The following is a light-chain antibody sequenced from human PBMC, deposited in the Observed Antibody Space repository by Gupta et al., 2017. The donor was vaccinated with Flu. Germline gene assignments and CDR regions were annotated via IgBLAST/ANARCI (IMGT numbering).Light chain of an antibody. CDR2: AAS. Sequence: DIQMTQSPSSLSASVGDRVTITCRASQSISSYLNWYQQKPGKAPKLLIYAASRLQSGVPSRFSGSGSGTDFTLTISRLQPEDFATYYCQQCYSTPRTFGQGTKVEIK. CDR3: QQCYSTPRT. J-gene: IGKJ1*01. CDR1: QSISSY. V-gene: IGKV1-39*01.